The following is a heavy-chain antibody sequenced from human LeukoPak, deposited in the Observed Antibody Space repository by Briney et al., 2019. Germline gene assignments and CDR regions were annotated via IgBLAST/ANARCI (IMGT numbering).Heavy chain of an antibody. CDR3: ARPGDWNDARLDY. D-gene: IGHD1-1*01. CDR2: MNPNSGNT. V-gene: IGHV1-8*02. J-gene: IGHJ4*02. CDR1: GGTFSSYA. Sequence: ASVKVSCKASGGTFSSYAISWVRQAPGQGLEWMGWMNPNSGNTGYAQKFQGRVTMTRNTSISTAYMELSSLRSEDTAVYYCARPGDWNDARLDYWGQGTLVTVSS.